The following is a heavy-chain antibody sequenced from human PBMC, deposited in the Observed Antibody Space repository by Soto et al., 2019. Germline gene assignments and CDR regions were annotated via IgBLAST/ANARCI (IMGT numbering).Heavy chain of an antibody. CDR2: INHSGST. J-gene: IGHJ3*02. Sequence: SETLSLTCAVYGGSFSGYYWSWIRQPPGKGLEWIGEINHSGSTNYNPSLKSRVTISVDTSKNQFSLKLSSVTAADTAVYYCARWKVYDYIWGSYRYDAFDIWGQGTMVTVSS. V-gene: IGHV4-34*01. CDR1: GGSFSGYY. D-gene: IGHD3-16*02. CDR3: ARWKVYDYIWGSYRYDAFDI.